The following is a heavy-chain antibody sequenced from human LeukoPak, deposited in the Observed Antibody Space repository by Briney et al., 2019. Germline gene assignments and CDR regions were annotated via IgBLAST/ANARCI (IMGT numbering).Heavy chain of an antibody. D-gene: IGHD3-10*01. Sequence: PGGSLRLSCATSGFTVSNNYMSWVRQAPGKGLEWVSVIYSGGSTYYADSVKGRFTISRDNSKNTLYLQMNSLRAEDTAAYYCARVTMVRGVILFDYWGQGTLVTVSS. CDR1: GFTVSNNY. J-gene: IGHJ4*02. CDR3: ARVTMVRGVILFDY. CDR2: IYSGGST. V-gene: IGHV3-66*02.